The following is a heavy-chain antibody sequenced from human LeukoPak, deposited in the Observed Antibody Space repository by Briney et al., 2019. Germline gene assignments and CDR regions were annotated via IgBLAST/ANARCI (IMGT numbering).Heavy chain of an antibody. CDR2: IQYDGSNK. CDR1: GFTFSSYD. V-gene: IGHV3-30*02. D-gene: IGHD5-12*01. Sequence: PGGSLRLSCAASGFTFSSYDMHWVRQAPGKGLEWVAFIQYDGSNKYYADSVKGRFTISRDNSKNTLYLQMNSLRAEDTAVYYCASSKGRGYSGYDFDSWGQGTLVTVSS. CDR3: ASSKGRGYSGYDFDS. J-gene: IGHJ4*02.